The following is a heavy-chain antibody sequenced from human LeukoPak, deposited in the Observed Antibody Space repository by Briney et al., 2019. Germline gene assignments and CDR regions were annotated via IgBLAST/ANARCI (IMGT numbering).Heavy chain of an antibody. J-gene: IGHJ3*02. V-gene: IGHV4-59*08. CDR1: GGSISSYY. CDR3: ARHGNGEAFDI. Sequence: PSETLSLTCTVSGGSISSYYWSWIRQPPGKGLEWIGYIYYSGSTNYNPSLKSRVTISVDTSKNQFSLKLSSVTAADTAVYYRARHGNGEAFDIWGQGTMVTVSS. CDR2: IYYSGST. D-gene: IGHD1-1*01.